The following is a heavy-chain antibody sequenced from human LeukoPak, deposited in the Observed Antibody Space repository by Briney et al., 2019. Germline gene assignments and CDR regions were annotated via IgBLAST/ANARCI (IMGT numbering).Heavy chain of an antibody. CDR2: IKQDGSEK. Sequence: GGSLRLSCAASGFTFSSYAMSWVRQAPGKGLEWVANIKQDGSEKYYVDSVKGRFTISRDNAKNSLYLQMNSLRAEDTAVYYCAGRLLLPGLNWGVDYWGQGTLVTVSS. V-gene: IGHV3-7*01. CDR1: GFTFSSYA. J-gene: IGHJ4*02. CDR3: AGRLLLPGLNWGVDY. D-gene: IGHD7-27*01.